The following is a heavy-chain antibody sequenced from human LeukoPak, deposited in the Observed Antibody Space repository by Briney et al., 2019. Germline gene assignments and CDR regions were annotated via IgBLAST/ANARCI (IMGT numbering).Heavy chain of an antibody. J-gene: IGHJ4*02. CDR1: GFTVSSNY. V-gene: IGHV3-66*04. CDR2: IYSGGST. D-gene: IGHD6-13*01. Sequence: GGSLRLSCAASGFTVSSNYMSWVRQAPGKGLEWASVIYSGGSTYYADSVKGRFTISRDNSKNTLYLQMNSLRAEDTAVYYCARLGSGSSWPLSYWGQGTLVTVSS. CDR3: ARLGSGSSWPLSY.